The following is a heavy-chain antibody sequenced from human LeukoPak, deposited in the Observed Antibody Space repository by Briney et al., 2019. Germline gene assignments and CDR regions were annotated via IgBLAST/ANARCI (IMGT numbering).Heavy chain of an antibody. D-gene: IGHD1-26*01. CDR2: ISSSSSTI. CDR3: ASPVGATTVRAFDI. CDR1: GFTFSSYS. J-gene: IGHJ3*02. V-gene: IGHV3-48*02. Sequence: GGSLRLSCAASGFTFSSYSMNWVRQAPGKGLEWVSYISSSSSTIYYADSVKGRFTISRDNAKNSLYLQMNSLRDEDTAVYYCASPVGATTVRAFDIWGQGTMVTVSS.